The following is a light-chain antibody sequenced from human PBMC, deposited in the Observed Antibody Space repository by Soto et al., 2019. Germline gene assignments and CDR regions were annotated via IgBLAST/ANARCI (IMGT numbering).Light chain of an antibody. J-gene: IGKJ1*01. V-gene: IGKV1-17*01. CDR1: QVITND. CDR2: AAS. CDR3: LQLNTYPWT. Sequence: IQMPQSPSSLSASVGDRLSITCRASQVITNDLGWYQQKPGKAPKRLIYAASTLQSGVPSRFSGSGSGIEFTLSISSLQPEDVATYYCLQLNTYPWTFGQGTKVEIK.